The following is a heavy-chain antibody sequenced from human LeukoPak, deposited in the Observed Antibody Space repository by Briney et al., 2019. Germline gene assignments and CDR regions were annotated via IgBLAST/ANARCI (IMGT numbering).Heavy chain of an antibody. Sequence: GGSLRLSCAASGFTFSSYAMHWVRQAPGKGLEWVAVISYDASSKYYADSVKGRFTISRDNSKTTQFLQMNSLRPEDTAVYYCTRSPGHNSGWYHQNIFDYWGQGTLVTVSS. CDR3: TRSPGHNSGWYHQNIFDY. CDR1: GFTFSSYA. V-gene: IGHV3-30*04. CDR2: ISYDASSK. J-gene: IGHJ4*02. D-gene: IGHD6-19*01.